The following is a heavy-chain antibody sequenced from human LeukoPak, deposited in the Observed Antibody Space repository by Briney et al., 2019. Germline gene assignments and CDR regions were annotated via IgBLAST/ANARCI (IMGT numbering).Heavy chain of an antibody. J-gene: IGHJ4*02. CDR2: IYWDDDK. CDR3: AHCRITGYYGSGTGGYYFDY. Sequence: SGPTLVKPTQTLTLTCTFSGFSLSTSGVGVGWIRQPPGKALEWLALIYWDDDKRYSPSLKSRLTITNDTSKNQVVLTMTNMDPVDTATYYCAHCRITGYYGSGTGGYYFDYWGQGTLVTVSS. CDR1: GFSLSTSGVG. D-gene: IGHD3-10*01. V-gene: IGHV2-5*02.